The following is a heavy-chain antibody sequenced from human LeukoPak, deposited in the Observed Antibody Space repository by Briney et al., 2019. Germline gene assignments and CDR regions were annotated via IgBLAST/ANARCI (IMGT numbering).Heavy chain of an antibody. J-gene: IGHJ4*02. CDR2: MNPNSGNT. D-gene: IGHD3-22*01. V-gene: IGHV1-8*02. CDR1: GYTFTSYG. CDR3: ARVGLSDDSSGYFFDY. Sequence: ASVKVSCKASGYTFTSYGINWVRQATGQGLEWMGWMNPNSGNTGYAQKLQGRVTMTRNTSISTAYMELSSLRSEDTAVYYCARVGLSDDSSGYFFDYWGQGTLVTVSS.